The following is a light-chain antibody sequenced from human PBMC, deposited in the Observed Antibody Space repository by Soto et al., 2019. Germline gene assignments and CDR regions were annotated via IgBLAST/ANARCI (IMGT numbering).Light chain of an antibody. Sequence: EIVMTQSPATLSVSPGERASLSCRASQSISNNLAWYQQRRGQPPRLLIYGSSTRATDIPPRFSGSGSGTEFTLTISSLQSEDSAVYSCHHYNNWPPGTFGQGTKV. CDR3: HHYNNWPPGT. CDR1: QSISNN. J-gene: IGKJ1*01. CDR2: GSS. V-gene: IGKV3D-15*01.